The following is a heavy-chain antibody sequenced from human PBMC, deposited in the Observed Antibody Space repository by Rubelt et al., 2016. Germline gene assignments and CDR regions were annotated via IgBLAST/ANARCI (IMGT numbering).Heavy chain of an antibody. CDR2: INPHSGVT. V-gene: IGHV1-2*06. J-gene: IGHJ4*02. CDR1: GYTFISYY. Sequence: QVQLVQSGAAVKKPGASVKVSCKASGYTFISYYIHWVRQAPGQGLEWMGRINPHSGVTNYAQKFQGRVTLTRETSRRTAYMGLSRLRSDDTAVYYCARKLMTKHSGGQGALVTVSS. CDR3: ARKLMTKHS. D-gene: IGHD4-23*01.